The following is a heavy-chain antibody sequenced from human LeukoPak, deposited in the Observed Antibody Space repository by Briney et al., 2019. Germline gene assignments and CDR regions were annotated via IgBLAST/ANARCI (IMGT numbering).Heavy chain of an antibody. CDR2: ISYDGSNK. CDR3: ARDLSAGYCSGGSCYAPYY. D-gene: IGHD2-15*01. V-gene: IGHV3-30-3*01. Sequence: AGGSLRLSCAASGFTFSSYAMHWVRQAPGKGLEWVAVISYDGSNKYYADSVKGRFTISRDNSKNTLYLQMNSLRAEDTAVYYCARDLSAGYCSGGSCYAPYYWGQGTLVTVSS. CDR1: GFTFSSYA. J-gene: IGHJ4*02.